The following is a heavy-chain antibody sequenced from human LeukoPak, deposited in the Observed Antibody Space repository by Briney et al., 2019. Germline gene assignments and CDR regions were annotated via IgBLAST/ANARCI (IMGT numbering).Heavy chain of an antibody. Sequence: QPGGSLRLSCAASGFAFSNYWMHWVRQAPGKGLMWVSRINSDGSITSYADSVKGRFTISRDNAKNTLYLQMNSLRAEDTGVYYCARAAAVSAIPSDWGQGTLLIISS. V-gene: IGHV3-74*01. D-gene: IGHD2-15*01. J-gene: IGHJ4*02. CDR2: INSDGSIT. CDR1: GFAFSNYW. CDR3: ARAAAVSAIPSD.